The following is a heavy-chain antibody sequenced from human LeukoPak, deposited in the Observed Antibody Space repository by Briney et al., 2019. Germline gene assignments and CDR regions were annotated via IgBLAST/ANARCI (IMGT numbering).Heavy chain of an antibody. CDR3: ARDPGGYYDSSEVYFDY. CDR2: TYYRSKWYN. Sequence: SQTLSLTCAISGGSVSSNSAAWNWIRQSPSRGLEWLGRTYYRSKWYNDYAVSVKSRITINPDTSKNQFSLQLNSVTPEDTAVYYCARDPGGYYDSSEVYFDYWGQGTLVTVSS. V-gene: IGHV6-1*01. J-gene: IGHJ4*02. CDR1: GGSVSSNSAA. D-gene: IGHD3-22*01.